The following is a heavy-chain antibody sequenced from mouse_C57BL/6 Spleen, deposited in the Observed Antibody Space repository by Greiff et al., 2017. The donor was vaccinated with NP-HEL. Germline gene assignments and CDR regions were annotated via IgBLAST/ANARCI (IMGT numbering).Heavy chain of an antibody. D-gene: IGHD2-4*01. J-gene: IGHJ3*01. CDR3: ARPYYDYDVPFAY. CDR1: GFTFSDYG. Sequence: DVKLVESGGGLVKPGGSLKLSCAASGFTFSDYGMHWVRQAPEKGLEWVAYISSGSSTIYYADTVKGRFTISRDNAKNTLFLQMTSLRSEDTAMYYCARPYYDYDVPFAYWGQGTLVTVSA. CDR2: ISSGSSTI. V-gene: IGHV5-17*01.